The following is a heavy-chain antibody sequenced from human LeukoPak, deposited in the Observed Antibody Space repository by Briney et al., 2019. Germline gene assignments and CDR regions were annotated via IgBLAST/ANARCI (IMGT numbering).Heavy chain of an antibody. V-gene: IGHV4-4*07. CDR1: GGSISSYY. J-gene: IGHJ6*03. CDR3: ARGYYYDSSGDHYMDV. Sequence: SETLSLTCTVSGGSISSYYWSWIRQPAGKGLEWLGRIYTSGSTNYNPSLKSRVTMSVDTSKNQFSLKLSSVTAADTAVYYCARGYYYDSSGDHYMDVWGKGTTVTISS. CDR2: IYTSGST. D-gene: IGHD3-22*01.